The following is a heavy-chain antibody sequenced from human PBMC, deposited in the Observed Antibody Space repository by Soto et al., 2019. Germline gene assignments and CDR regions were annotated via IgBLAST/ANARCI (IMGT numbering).Heavy chain of an antibody. CDR2: INHSGST. J-gene: IGHJ5*02. Sequence: QVQLQQWGAGLLKPSETLSLTCAVYGGSFSGYYWSWIRQPPGKGLEWIGEINHSGSTNYNPSLKSRVTRSVDTSTNQFSLKLSSVTAADTAVYYCARAQAGWFDPWGQGTLVTVSS. V-gene: IGHV4-34*01. CDR1: GGSFSGYY. CDR3: ARAQAGWFDP.